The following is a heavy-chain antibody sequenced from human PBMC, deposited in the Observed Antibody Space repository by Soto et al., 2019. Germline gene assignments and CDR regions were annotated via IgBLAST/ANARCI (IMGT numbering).Heavy chain of an antibody. J-gene: IGHJ4*02. CDR1: GFTFSSYG. CDR2: ISYDGSNK. V-gene: IGHV3-30*18. D-gene: IGHD3-10*01. CDR3: AKLAIDYGSWSYYMGWAYPTDFDY. Sequence: QVQLVESGGGVVQPGRSLRLSCAASGFTFSSYGMHWVRQAPGKGLEWVAVISYDGSNKYYADSVKGRFTISRDNSKNTLYLQMNSLRAEDTAVYYCAKLAIDYGSWSYYMGWAYPTDFDYWGQGTLVTVSS.